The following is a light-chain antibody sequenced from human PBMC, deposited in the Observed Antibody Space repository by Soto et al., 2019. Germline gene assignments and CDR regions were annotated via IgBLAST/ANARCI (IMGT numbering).Light chain of an antibody. CDR3: QQYNNWS. V-gene: IGKV3-15*01. Sequence: EVVMTRARATLSVSPGETATLSCRASQSVGSNLAGYQKKPGQAPRLLIYAASTRATGIPARFIGSGSGTEFTLTISSLQSEDFAVYYCQQYNNWSFGQGTRLEIK. CDR2: AAS. J-gene: IGKJ5*01. CDR1: QSVGSN.